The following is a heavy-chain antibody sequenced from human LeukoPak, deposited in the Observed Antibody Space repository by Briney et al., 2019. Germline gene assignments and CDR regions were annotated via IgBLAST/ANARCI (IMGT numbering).Heavy chain of an antibody. J-gene: IGHJ5*02. D-gene: IGHD2-2*01. V-gene: IGHV4-38-2*02. Sequence: SETQSLTCTVSGYSVSSGYYWGWIRQPPGKGLEWIGSMYHSGDTYYNPSLKSRVTISVDTSKNQLSLKLSSVTAADTAVYYCARSKAHLSTSWYGTWFDPWGQGTLVTVSS. CDR3: ARSKAHLSTSWYGTWFDP. CDR1: GYSVSSGYY. CDR2: MYHSGDT.